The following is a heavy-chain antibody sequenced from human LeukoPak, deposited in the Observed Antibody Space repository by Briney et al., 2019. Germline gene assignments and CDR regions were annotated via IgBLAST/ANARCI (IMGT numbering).Heavy chain of an antibody. CDR1: GYTFTSYD. CDR2: MNPNSGNT. CDR3: ARGLGYCSSTSCQDNWFDP. D-gene: IGHD2-2*01. Sequence: ASVKVSCKASGYTFTSYDINWVRQATGQGLEWMGWMNPNSGNTGYPQKFQGRVTMTRNTSISTAYMELSSLRSEDTAVCYCARGLGYCSSTSCQDNWFDPWGQGTLVTVSS. J-gene: IGHJ5*02. V-gene: IGHV1-8*01.